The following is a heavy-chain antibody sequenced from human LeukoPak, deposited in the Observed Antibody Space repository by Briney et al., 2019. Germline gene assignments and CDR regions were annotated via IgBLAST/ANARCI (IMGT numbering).Heavy chain of an antibody. CDR2: ISGSGGST. CDR1: GFTFSSYA. J-gene: IGHJ4*02. D-gene: IGHD3-10*01. V-gene: IGHV3-23*01. CDR3: AKANYVLLWFGES. Sequence: GGSLRLSCAASGFTFSSYAMTWVRQTPGKGLDWVSGISGSGGSTYYADSVKGRFTISRDDSKNTLYLQMNSLRAEDTAVYYCAKANYVLLWFGESWGQGTLVTVSS.